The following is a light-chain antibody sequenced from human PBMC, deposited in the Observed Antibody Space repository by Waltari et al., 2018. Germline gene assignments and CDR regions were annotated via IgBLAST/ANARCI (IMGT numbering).Light chain of an antibody. CDR2: GKN. CDR3: HSRDSSGDVV. Sequence: SSELTQDLAVSVALGQTVRITCQGDSLRTYYVSWFHQKPGQDPALVIYGKNNRPSGIPDRFSASSSGSTASLTIIAAQAEDEADYYCHSRDSSGDVVIGGGTKLTVV. V-gene: IGLV3-19*01. CDR1: SLRTYY. J-gene: IGLJ2*01.